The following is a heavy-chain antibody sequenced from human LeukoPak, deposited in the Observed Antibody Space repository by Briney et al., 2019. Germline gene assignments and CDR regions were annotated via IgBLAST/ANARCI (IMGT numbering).Heavy chain of an antibody. CDR3: ARRNTYYYDSSGYYYGNY. D-gene: IGHD3-22*01. Sequence: GESLRLSCAASGFTFSSYWMSWVRQAPGKGLEWVANIKQDGSEKYYVDSVKGRFTISRDNAKNTLYLQMNSLRAEDTAVYYCARRNTYYYDSSGYYYGNYWGQGTLVTVSS. V-gene: IGHV3-7*01. CDR2: IKQDGSEK. CDR1: GFTFSSYW. J-gene: IGHJ4*02.